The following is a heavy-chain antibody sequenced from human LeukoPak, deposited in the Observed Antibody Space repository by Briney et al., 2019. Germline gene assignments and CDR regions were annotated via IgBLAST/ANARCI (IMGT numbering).Heavy chain of an antibody. V-gene: IGHV4-61*02. J-gene: IGHJ4*02. Sequence: SETLSLTCTVSGGSISSGSYYWSWIRQPAGTGLEWIGRISTSGRTNYNPSLKSRVTISVDTSKNQFSLKLSSVTAADTAVYYCAKGDGIAAFYWGQGTLVTVPS. CDR2: ISTSGRT. CDR1: GGSISSGSYY. CDR3: AKGDGIAAFY. D-gene: IGHD6-13*01.